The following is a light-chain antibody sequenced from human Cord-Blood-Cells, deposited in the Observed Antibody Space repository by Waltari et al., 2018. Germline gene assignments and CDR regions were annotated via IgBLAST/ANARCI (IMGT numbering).Light chain of an antibody. CDR1: QSISSW. CDR3: QQYDNLPTWT. J-gene: IGKJ1*01. CDR2: KAS. V-gene: IGKV1-5*03. Sequence: DIQMTQSPSTLSASVGDRVTITCRASQSISSWLAWYQQKPGKAPKLLIYKASSLESGVPSRFSGSGSGTDFTFTISSLQPEDIATYYCQQYDNLPTWTFGQGTKVEIK.